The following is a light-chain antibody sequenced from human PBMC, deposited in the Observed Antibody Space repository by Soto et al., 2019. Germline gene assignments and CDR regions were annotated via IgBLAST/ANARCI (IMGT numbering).Light chain of an antibody. J-gene: IGLJ1*01. CDR2: DDS. CDR1: NIGSKS. Sequence: SSELTQPPSVSVAPGQTARITCGGNNIGSKSVHWYQQKPGQAPVLVVYDDSDRPSGIPARFSGSSSGNTATLTISRVEAGDEADYYCQVWDSSCDQIFGTGTKVTVL. V-gene: IGLV3-21*02. CDR3: QVWDSSCDQI.